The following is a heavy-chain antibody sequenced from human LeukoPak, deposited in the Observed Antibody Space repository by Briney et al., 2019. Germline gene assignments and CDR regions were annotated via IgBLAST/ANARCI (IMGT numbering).Heavy chain of an antibody. Sequence: KPSETLSLTCTVSGGSVSSGSYYWSWIRQPPGKGLEWIGYIYYSGSTYYNPSLKSRVTISVDTSKNQFSLKLSSVTAADTAVYYCASLGRGKYYYAPGDFDYWGQGTLVTVSS. V-gene: IGHV4-61*01. CDR2: IYYSGST. CDR1: GGSVSSGSYY. CDR3: ASLGRGKYYYAPGDFDY. J-gene: IGHJ4*02. D-gene: IGHD3-10*01.